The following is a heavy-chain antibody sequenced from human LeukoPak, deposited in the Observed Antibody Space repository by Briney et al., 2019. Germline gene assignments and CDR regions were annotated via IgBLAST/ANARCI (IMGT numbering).Heavy chain of an antibody. CDR2: ISSSGSTI. V-gene: IGHV3-48*04. CDR1: GFTFSSYS. J-gene: IGHJ3*02. CDR3: ARDVGYYYDSSGYYRPRYAFDI. D-gene: IGHD3-22*01. Sequence: GGSLRLSCAASGFTFSSYSMNWVRQAPGKGLEWVSYISSSGSTIYYADSVKGRFTISRDNAKNSLYLQMNSLRAEDTAVYYCARDVGYYYDSSGYYRPRYAFDIWGQGTMVTVSS.